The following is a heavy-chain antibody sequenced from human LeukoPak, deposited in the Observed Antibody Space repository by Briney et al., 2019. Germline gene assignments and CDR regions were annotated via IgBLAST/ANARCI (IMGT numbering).Heavy chain of an antibody. D-gene: IGHD6-13*01. J-gene: IGHJ4*02. CDR1: GFTFSDYY. CDR2: ISSSSSHT. Sequence: PGGSLRLSCAASGFTFSDYYMSWFGHAPGKGLEWVSYISSSSSHTTYADSVKGRFTISRDNARNSLSLQVNSLRADDTAVYYCARLGSIAAAGTPDYWGQGTLVTVSS. V-gene: IGHV3-11*06. CDR3: ARLGSIAAAGTPDY.